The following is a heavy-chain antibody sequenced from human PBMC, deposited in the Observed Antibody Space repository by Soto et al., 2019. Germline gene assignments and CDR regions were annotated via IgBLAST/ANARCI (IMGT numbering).Heavy chain of an antibody. CDR3: PRDPTAAGGQGPGLSYNGMDG. CDR2: IYYSGST. D-gene: IGHD2-8*01. CDR1: GGSVSSGSYY. J-gene: IGHJ6*02. V-gene: IGHV4-61*01. Sequence: SETLSLTCTVSGGSVSSGSYYWSWIRQPPGKGLEWIGYIYYSGSTNYNPSLKSRVTISVDTSKNQFSLKLSSVTAADTAVYYCPRDPTAAGGQGPGLSYNGMDGWGQGTRSPSP.